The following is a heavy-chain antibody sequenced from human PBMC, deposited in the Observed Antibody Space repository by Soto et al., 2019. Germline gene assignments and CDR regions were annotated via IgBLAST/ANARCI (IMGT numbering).Heavy chain of an antibody. CDR1: GFTFSSYA. Sequence: GGSLRLSCAASGFTFSSYAMSWVRQAPGKGLEWVSAISGSGGSTYYADSVKGRFTISRDNSKSTLYLQMNSLRAEDTAVYYCAKDQAIRLLWFGELFSWGQGTLVTVSS. J-gene: IGHJ4*02. CDR3: AKDQAIRLLWFGELFS. CDR2: ISGSGGST. D-gene: IGHD3-10*01. V-gene: IGHV3-23*01.